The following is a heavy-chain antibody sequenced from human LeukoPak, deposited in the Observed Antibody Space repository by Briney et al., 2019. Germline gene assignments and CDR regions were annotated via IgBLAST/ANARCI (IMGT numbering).Heavy chain of an antibody. CDR3: ARDDSGWDY. D-gene: IGHD5-12*01. CDR1: EFIFSGFW. Sequence: PGGSLRLSCTAPEFIFSGFWLNCVRQAPGKGLEWVANINQTGSEKYYLDSVKGRFTISRDNAKNSLYLQMNSLRAEDTAVYYCARDDSGWDYWGQGTLVTVSS. J-gene: IGHJ4*02. CDR2: INQTGSEK. V-gene: IGHV3-7*03.